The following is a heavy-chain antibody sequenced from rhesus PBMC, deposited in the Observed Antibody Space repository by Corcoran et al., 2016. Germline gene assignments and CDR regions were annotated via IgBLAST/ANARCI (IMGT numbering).Heavy chain of an antibody. CDR2: IYGSSTST. J-gene: IGHJ4*01. CDR1: GGSISDSYR. V-gene: IGHV4S10*01. Sequence: QVQLQESGPGVVKPSETLSLTCAVSGGSISDSYRWSWIRQPPGKGLEWIGYIYGSSTSTNYNPSLKSRVTISKDTSKNQFSLKLSSVTAADTAVYYCARVLAGDWGQGVLVTVSS. D-gene: IGHD6-25*01. CDR3: ARVLAGD.